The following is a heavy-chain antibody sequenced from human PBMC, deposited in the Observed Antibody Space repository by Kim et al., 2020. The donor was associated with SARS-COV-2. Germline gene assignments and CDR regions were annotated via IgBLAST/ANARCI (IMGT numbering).Heavy chain of an antibody. Sequence: GGSLRLSCAASGFTFSSFGMSSVRQAPGKGLEWVASIRRNGSGTYYVDSVKCRFTFSRDNAKNTLYLQMNSLRAEDTAVYYCATDDYW. CDR1: GFTFSSFG. CDR3: ATDDY. J-gene: IGHJ4*01. CDR2: IRRNGSGT. V-gene: IGHV3-7*03.